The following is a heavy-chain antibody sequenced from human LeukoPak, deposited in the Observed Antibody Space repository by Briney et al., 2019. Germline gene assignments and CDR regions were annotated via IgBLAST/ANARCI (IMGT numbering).Heavy chain of an antibody. V-gene: IGHV1-18*01. CDR3: ASTVGGYCSSTSCYGPNWFDP. J-gene: IGHJ5*02. D-gene: IGHD2-2*01. CDR2: ISAYNGNT. Sequence: ASVKVSCTASGYTFTSHGISWVRQAPGQGLEWMGWISAYNGNTNYAQKLQGRVTMTTDTSTSTAYMELRSLRSDDTAVYYCASTVGGYCSSTSCYGPNWFDPWGQGTLVTVSS. CDR1: GYTFTSHG.